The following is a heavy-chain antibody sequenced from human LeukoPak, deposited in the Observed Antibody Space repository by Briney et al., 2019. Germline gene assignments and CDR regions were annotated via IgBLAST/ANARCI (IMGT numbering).Heavy chain of an antibody. J-gene: IGHJ4*02. Sequence: PSETLSLTCAVYGGSFSGYYWSWIRQPPGKGLEWIGEINHSGSTNYNPSLKSRVTISVDTSKNQFSLKLSSVTAADTAVYYCAGPTYYYDSSGPPPFGWGQGTLVTVSS. CDR1: GGSFSGYY. V-gene: IGHV4-34*01. D-gene: IGHD3-22*01. CDR2: INHSGST. CDR3: AGPTYYYDSSGPPPFG.